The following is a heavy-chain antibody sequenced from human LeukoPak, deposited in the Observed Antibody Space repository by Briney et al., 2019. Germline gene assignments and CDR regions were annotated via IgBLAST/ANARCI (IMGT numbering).Heavy chain of an antibody. D-gene: IGHD3-22*01. V-gene: IGHV5-51*01. CDR2: IYPGDSDT. Sequence: GESLKLSCKGSGYSFTSYWIGWVRQMPGKGLEWKGLIYPGDSDTRYSPSFQGQVTSSDDKSITTAYLQWSSLKASDTAMYYCARLEVDYDSSGYIDYWGQGTLVTVSS. CDR3: ARLEVDYDSSGYIDY. J-gene: IGHJ4*02. CDR1: GYSFTSYW.